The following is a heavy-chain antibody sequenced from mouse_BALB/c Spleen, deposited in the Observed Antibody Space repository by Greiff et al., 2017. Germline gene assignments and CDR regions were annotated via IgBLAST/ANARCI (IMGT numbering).Heavy chain of an antibody. CDR3: TRGYGSLAMDY. V-gene: IGHV1-5*01. J-gene: IGHJ4*01. CDR2: IYPGNSDT. CDR1: GYTFTSYW. Sequence: VQLQQSGTVLARPGASVKMSCKASGYTFTSYWMHWVKQRPGQGLEWIGAIYPGNSDTSYNQKFKGKAKLTAVTSTSTAYMELSSLTNEDSAVYYCTRGYGSLAMDYWGQGTSVTVSS. D-gene: IGHD1-1*01.